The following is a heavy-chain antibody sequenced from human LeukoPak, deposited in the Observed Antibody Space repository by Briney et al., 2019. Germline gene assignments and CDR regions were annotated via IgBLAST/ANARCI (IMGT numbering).Heavy chain of an antibody. CDR2: IYYSGST. V-gene: IGHV4-30-4*08. J-gene: IGHJ4*02. Sequence: PSQTLSLTCTVSGGSLSSGDYYWRWLRHPPGRGLEWFGYIYYSGSTYYNPSLKSRVTISVDTSKNQSSLKLSSVTAADTAVYYCARDGSSSWLDYWGQGTLVTVSS. D-gene: IGHD6-13*01. CDR3: ARDGSSSWLDY. CDR1: GGSLSSGDYY.